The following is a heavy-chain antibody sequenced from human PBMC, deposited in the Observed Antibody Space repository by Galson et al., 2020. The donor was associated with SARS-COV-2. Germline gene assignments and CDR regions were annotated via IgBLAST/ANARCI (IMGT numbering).Heavy chain of an antibody. J-gene: IGHJ4*02. CDR1: GGSFSGYY. CDR2: INHSGST. CDR3: ARGGIAAAVDY. D-gene: IGHD6-13*01. V-gene: IGHV4-34*01. Sequence: ETLSLTCAVYGGSFSGYYWSWIRQPPGKGLEWIGEINHSGSTNYNPSLKSRVTISVDTSKNQFSLKLSSVTAADTAVYYCARGGIAAAVDYWGQGTLVTVSS.